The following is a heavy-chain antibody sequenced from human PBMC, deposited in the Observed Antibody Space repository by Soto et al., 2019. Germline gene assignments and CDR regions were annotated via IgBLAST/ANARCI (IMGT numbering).Heavy chain of an antibody. Sequence: ATLSLAFTVSGGSISSSSYYGGGIRQPPGKGLERIGSIYYSGSTYYNPSLKSRVTISVDTSKNQFSLKLSSVTAADTAVYYCARSQVVTTSPNFDYWGQGTLVTVSS. D-gene: IGHD2-2*01. CDR2: IYYSGST. CDR1: GGSISSSSYY. V-gene: IGHV4-39*01. CDR3: ARSQVVTTSPNFDY. J-gene: IGHJ4*02.